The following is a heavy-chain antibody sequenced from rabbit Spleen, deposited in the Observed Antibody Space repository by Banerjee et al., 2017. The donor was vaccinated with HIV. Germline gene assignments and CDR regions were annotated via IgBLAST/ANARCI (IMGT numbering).Heavy chain of an antibody. CDR2: IFGGSSGNT. D-gene: IGHD6-1*01. J-gene: IGHJ5*01. Sequence: QEQLVESGGGLVQPGGSLTLSCTASGFDLRNYYYMCWVRQAPGKGLEWIACIFGGSSGNTYYANWAKGRLTISKTSSTTVTLQMTSLTAADTATYFCTRDGESDGYLDWWDLWGPGTLVTVS. CDR3: TRDGESDGYLDWWDL. CDR1: GFDLRNYYY. V-gene: IGHV1S45*01.